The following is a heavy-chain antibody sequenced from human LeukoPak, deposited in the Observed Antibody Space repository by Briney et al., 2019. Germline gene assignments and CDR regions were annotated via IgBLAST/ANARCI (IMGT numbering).Heavy chain of an antibody. CDR3: ARDRGYFDGLPAFDY. CDR2: IKQDGSEK. Sequence: GGSLRLSCATSGFTFSSYWMSWVRQTPGKGLEWVANIKQDGSEKHYVDSVKGRFTMSRDNAKKSLYLQMNSLRAEDTAVYYCARDRGYFDGLPAFDYWGQGTLVTVSS. V-gene: IGHV3-7*01. D-gene: IGHD3-9*01. J-gene: IGHJ4*02. CDR1: GFTFSSYW.